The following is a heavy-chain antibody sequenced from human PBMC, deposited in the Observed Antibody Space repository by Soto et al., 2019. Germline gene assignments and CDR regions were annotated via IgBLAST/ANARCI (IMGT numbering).Heavy chain of an antibody. CDR3: ARHFSSSWYYFDH. CDR2: IYPGDSDT. V-gene: IGHV5-51*01. CDR1: GYSFSNYW. J-gene: IGHJ4*02. Sequence: GESLKISCKGSGYSFSNYWIGWVRQMPGKGLEWMGIIYPGDSDTKYSPSFQGQVTMSADKSINTAYLQWSSLKASDTAVYYCARHFSSSWYYFDHWGQGTLVTVSS. D-gene: IGHD6-13*01.